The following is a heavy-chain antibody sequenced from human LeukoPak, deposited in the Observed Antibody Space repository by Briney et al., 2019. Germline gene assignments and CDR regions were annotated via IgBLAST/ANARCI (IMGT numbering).Heavy chain of an antibody. CDR3: ARGLTGVLTGYYKGDAFDI. Sequence: GGSLRLSCAASGFSFSTYSMNWVRQAPGKGLEWVSSISTTSSFIYYADSVKGRFTISRDNARNSLYLQMNSLRAEDTAVYYCARGLTGVLTGYYKGDAFDIWGQGTMVTVSS. CDR1: GFSFSTYS. V-gene: IGHV3-21*06. CDR2: ISTTSSFI. D-gene: IGHD3-9*01. J-gene: IGHJ3*02.